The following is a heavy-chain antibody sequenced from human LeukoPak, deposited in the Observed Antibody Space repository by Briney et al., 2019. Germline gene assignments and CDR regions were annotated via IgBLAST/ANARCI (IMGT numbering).Heavy chain of an antibody. CDR2: ISAYNGNT. Sequence: ASVKVSCKASGYTFTSYGISWVRQAPGQGLEWMGWISAYNGNTNYAQKLQGRVTMTTDTSTSTAYMELRSLRSDATAVYYCARDLLTMSGYSVSTHWGQGTLVTVSS. CDR1: GYTFTSYG. J-gene: IGHJ4*02. V-gene: IGHV1-18*01. D-gene: IGHD3-3*01. CDR3: ARDLLTMSGYSVSTH.